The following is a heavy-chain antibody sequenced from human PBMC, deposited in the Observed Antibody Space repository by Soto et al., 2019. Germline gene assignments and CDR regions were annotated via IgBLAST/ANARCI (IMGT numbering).Heavy chain of an antibody. D-gene: IGHD3-10*01. CDR1: GGSISSGGYS. CDR3: ASDLHGSGTGGY. CDR2: IYHSGST. V-gene: IGHV4-30-2*01. J-gene: IGHJ4*02. Sequence: QLQLQESGSGLVKPSQTLSLTCAVSGGSISSGGYSWSWIRQPPGKGLEWIGYIYHSGSTYYNPSLKSRGNISVDRSKTQFSLKLSSVTAADTAVYYWASDLHGSGTGGYWGQGTLLTVSS.